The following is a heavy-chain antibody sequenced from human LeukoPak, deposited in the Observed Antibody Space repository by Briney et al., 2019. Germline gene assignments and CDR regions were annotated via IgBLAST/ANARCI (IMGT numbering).Heavy chain of an antibody. CDR3: ARVNYGDYGVWFDP. D-gene: IGHD4-17*01. J-gene: IGHJ5*02. CDR1: GDSITSDKW. CDR2: VYQSGNT. Sequence: SETLSLTCAVSGDSITSDKWWSWVRQPPGKGLEWIGEVYQSGNTYYNPSLKSRVTISADNSKNQFCLRLASVTAADTAVYYCARVNYGDYGVWFDPWGQGTLVTVSS. V-gene: IGHV4-4*02.